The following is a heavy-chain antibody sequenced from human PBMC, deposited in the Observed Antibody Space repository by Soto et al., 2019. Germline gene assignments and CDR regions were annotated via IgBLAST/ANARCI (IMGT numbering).Heavy chain of an antibody. J-gene: IGHJ6*02. V-gene: IGHV2-26*01. CDR3: ARIAPLGYCSSTSCYPYYYYGMDV. CDR1: GFSLSNARMG. CDR2: IFSNDEK. Sequence: SGPTLVNPTETLTLTCTVSGFSLSNARMGVSWIRQPPGKALEWLAHIFSNDEKSYNTSLKSRLTISKDTSKSQVVLTMTNMDPVDTATYYCARIAPLGYCSSTSCYPYYYYGMDVWGQGTTVTVSS. D-gene: IGHD2-2*01.